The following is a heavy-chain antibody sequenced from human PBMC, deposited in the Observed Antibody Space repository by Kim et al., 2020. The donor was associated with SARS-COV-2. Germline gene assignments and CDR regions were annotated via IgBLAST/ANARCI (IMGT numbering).Heavy chain of an antibody. CDR3: AKEGDFWSGSTDLDY. CDR1: GFTFDTFA. J-gene: IGHJ4*02. V-gene: IGHV3-23*01. CDR2: ISGNGGSK. Sequence: GGSLRLSCAASGFTFDTFAMSWVRQAPGKGLEWVSAISGNGGSKYYADSAMGRFTISRDNSKNTLYLQMNSLRAEDTAIYYCAKEGDFWSGSTDLDYWGQGTLVTVSS. D-gene: IGHD3-3*01.